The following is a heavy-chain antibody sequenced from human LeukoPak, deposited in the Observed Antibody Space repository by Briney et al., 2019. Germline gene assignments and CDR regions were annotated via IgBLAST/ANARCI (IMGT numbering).Heavy chain of an antibody. CDR2: IWYDGTNK. V-gene: IGHV3-33*01. CDR1: GFTFSSYG. CDR3: ARTPYSSGWYSSNDY. J-gene: IGHJ4*02. Sequence: GGSLRLSCAASGFTFSSYGMHWVRQAPGKGLEWVAVIWYDGTNKYYADSVKGRFTISRDNSKNTLFLQMNSLRAEDTALYYCARTPYSSGWYSSNDYWGQGTVVTVSS. D-gene: IGHD6-19*01.